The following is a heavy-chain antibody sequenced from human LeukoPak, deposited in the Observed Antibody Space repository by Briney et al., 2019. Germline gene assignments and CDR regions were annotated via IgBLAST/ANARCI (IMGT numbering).Heavy chain of an antibody. D-gene: IGHD2-21*02. Sequence: ASVKVSCKASGYTFTNYAMHWVRQAPGQRLECMGWINTGNGNTKYSQKFQGSVTITRDTSASTAYMDLSGLRSEDTAVYYCARNTETAIPLPYYFDYWGQGTLVTVSS. CDR1: GYTFTNYA. CDR3: ARNTETAIPLPYYFDY. V-gene: IGHV1-3*04. CDR2: INTGNGNT. J-gene: IGHJ4*02.